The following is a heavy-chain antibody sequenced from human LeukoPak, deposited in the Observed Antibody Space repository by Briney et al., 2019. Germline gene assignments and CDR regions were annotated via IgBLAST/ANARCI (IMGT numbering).Heavy chain of an antibody. V-gene: IGHV4-38-2*01. J-gene: IGHJ6*03. D-gene: IGHD6-6*01. CDR1: GYSISSGYY. CDR2: IYHSGST. CDR3: ARVGEQLVRYYYYYMDV. Sequence: PSETLSLTCAVSGYSISSGYYWGWIRQPPGKGLEWIGSIYHSGSTNYNPSLKSRVTISVDTSKNQFSLKLSSVTAAGTAVYYCARVGEQLVRYYYYYMDVWGKGTTVTVSS.